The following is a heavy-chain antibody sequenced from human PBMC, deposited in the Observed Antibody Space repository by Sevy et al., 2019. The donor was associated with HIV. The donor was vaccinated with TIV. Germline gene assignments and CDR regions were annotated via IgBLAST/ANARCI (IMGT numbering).Heavy chain of an antibody. D-gene: IGHD3-10*01. CDR3: ARRPDLGSVIRTGVLDV. Sequence: GGSLRLSCTASGFTFSTYAMSWVRQTPGKGLQWASVISASGGSTYYADSVQGRFTISRDNSKDTMYLQVNSLRAEDTAVDYCARRPDLGSVIRTGVLDVWGQGTTVTVSS. V-gene: IGHV3-23*01. CDR2: ISASGGST. CDR1: GFTFSTYA. J-gene: IGHJ6*02.